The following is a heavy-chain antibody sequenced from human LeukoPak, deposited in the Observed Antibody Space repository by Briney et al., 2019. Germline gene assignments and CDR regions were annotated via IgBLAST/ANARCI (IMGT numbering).Heavy chain of an antibody. CDR3: AKVSNGGNSILYYFDY. CDR1: GFTFSVSY. CDR2: ISSSGSTI. V-gene: IGHV3-11*01. D-gene: IGHD4-23*01. Sequence: GGSLRLSCAASGFTFSVSYTSWIRQAPGKGLEWVSYISSSGSTIYYADSVKGRFTISRDNAKNSLYLQMNSLRAEDTAVYYCAKVSNGGNSILYYFDYWGQGTLVTVSS. J-gene: IGHJ4*02.